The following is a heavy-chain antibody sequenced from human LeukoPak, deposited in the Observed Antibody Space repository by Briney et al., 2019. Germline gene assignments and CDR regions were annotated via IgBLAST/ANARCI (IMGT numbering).Heavy chain of an antibody. Sequence: GASVKVSCKASGYTFTSHGISWVRQSPGQGLEWMGWISAYNGNTNYAQKLQGRVTMTTDTSTSTAYMELRSLRSDDTAVYYCARGGRRPQPSGGYYDFWSGYPSYGMDVWGQGTTVTVSS. CDR2: ISAYNGNT. CDR1: GYTFTSHG. CDR3: ARGGRRPQPSGGYYDFWSGYPSYGMDV. D-gene: IGHD3-3*01. V-gene: IGHV1-18*01. J-gene: IGHJ6*02.